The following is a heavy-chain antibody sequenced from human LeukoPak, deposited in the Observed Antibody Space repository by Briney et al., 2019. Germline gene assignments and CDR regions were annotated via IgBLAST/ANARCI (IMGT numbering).Heavy chain of an antibody. V-gene: IGHV4-59*01. Sequence: PSETLSLTCTVSGGSISSYYWIWIRQPPGKGREGSGYIYYSGSTNYNPSLKSRVTISVATSKNQFSLKLSSVTAADTAVYYCARDRHYYDSSGYYFDSWGPGTLVTVSS. CDR3: ARDRHYYDSSGYYFDS. CDR2: IYYSGST. J-gene: IGHJ4*02. CDR1: GGSISSYY. D-gene: IGHD3-22*01.